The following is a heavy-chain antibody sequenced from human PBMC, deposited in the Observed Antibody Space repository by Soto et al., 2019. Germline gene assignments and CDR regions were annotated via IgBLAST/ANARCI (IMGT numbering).Heavy chain of an antibody. CDR1: GFTFSSYA. D-gene: IGHD6-19*01. V-gene: IGHV3-30-3*01. CDR3: ARPTSRGWTTDAFDI. J-gene: IGHJ3*02. Sequence: QVQLVESGGGVVQPGRSLRLSCAASGFTFSSYAMHWVRQAPGKGLEWVAVISYDGSNKYYADSVKGRFTISGDNSKNTLYLQMNSLRAEDTAVYYCARPTSRGWTTDAFDIWGQGTMVTVSS. CDR2: ISYDGSNK.